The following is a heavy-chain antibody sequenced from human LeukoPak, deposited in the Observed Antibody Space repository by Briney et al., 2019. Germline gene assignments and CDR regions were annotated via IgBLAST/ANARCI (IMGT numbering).Heavy chain of an antibody. CDR1: GFTVSSNY. CDR3: AKPISGGLAVTADWFDP. D-gene: IGHD6-19*01. Sequence: PGGSLRLSCAASGFTVSSNYMSWVRQPPGKGLEWVSTINANSGTTSYAASVRGRFTISRDNSKNTLYLQLNTLRAEDTAVYYCAKPISGGLAVTADWFDPWGQGTLVVVSS. V-gene: IGHV3-53*01. J-gene: IGHJ5*01. CDR2: INANSGTT.